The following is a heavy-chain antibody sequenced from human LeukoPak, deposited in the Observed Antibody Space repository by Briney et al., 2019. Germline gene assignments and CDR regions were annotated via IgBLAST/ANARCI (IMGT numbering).Heavy chain of an antibody. Sequence: GGSLRLSCAASGFTVSSNYMSWVRQAPGKGLEWVSVIYSGGSTYYADSVKGRFTISRDTSKNTLYLQMNSLRAEDTAVYYCQSWNPYYWGQGTLVTVSS. CDR1: GFTVSSNY. D-gene: IGHD1-1*01. CDR3: QSWNPYY. CDR2: IYSGGST. J-gene: IGHJ4*02. V-gene: IGHV3-66*01.